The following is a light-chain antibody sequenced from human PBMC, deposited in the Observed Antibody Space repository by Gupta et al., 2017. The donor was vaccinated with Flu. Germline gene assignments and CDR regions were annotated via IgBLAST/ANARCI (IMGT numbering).Light chain of an antibody. J-gene: IGLJ3*02. CDR2: SNN. CDR3: AAWDDSLNGSWV. CDR1: SSNIGSNT. Sequence: QSVLTQPPSASGTPGQRVTISCSGSSSNIGSNTVNWYQRLPGTAPKLLIYSNNQRPSGAPDRFSGSKSGTSASLAISGLQSEDEADYYCAAWDDSLNGSWVFGGGTKLTVL. V-gene: IGLV1-44*01.